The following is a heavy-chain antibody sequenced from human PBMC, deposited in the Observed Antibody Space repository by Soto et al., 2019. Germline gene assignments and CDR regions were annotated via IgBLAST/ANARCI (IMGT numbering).Heavy chain of an antibody. CDR2: IFPMYGTP. Sequence: SVKVSCKASGGAFSRYAISWVRQAPGQGLEWVGGIFPMYGTPVYAQKLQGRVTLTADEATTTAYMELSGLRYEDTAFYYCARDYGDQILGFAALDIWGQGTMVTVS. J-gene: IGHJ3*02. CDR1: GGAFSRYA. V-gene: IGHV1-69*13. D-gene: IGHD3-10*01. CDR3: ARDYGDQILGFAALDI.